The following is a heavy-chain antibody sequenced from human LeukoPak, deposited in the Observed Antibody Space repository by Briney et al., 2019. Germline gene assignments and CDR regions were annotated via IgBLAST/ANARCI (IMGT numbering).Heavy chain of an antibody. CDR3: ARVRGVTMVRGVIITLEAFDI. V-gene: IGHV6-1*01. CDR1: GDSVSSNSAA. J-gene: IGHJ3*02. D-gene: IGHD3-10*01. Sequence: SQTLSLTCAISGDSVSSNSAAWNWIRQSPSRGLEWLGRTYYRSKWYNDYAVSVKSRITINPDTSKNQFSLQLNSVTPEDTAVYYCARVRGVTMVRGVIITLEAFDIWGQGTMVTVSS. CDR2: TYYRSKWYN.